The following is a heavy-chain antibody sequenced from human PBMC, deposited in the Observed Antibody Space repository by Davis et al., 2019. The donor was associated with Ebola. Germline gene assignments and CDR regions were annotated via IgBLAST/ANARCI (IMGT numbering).Heavy chain of an antibody. CDR3: ARVSSTGWFYFEY. Sequence: AASVKVSCKASGYTFTSYYMHWVRQAPGQGLEWMGGIIPLFGTAHSVQNFQGRLTITADESTSTVYMELSRLRSEDTAIYYCARVSSTGWFYFEYWGQGTPVTVSS. CDR1: GYTFTSYY. J-gene: IGHJ4*02. CDR2: IIPLFGTA. V-gene: IGHV1-69*13. D-gene: IGHD6-19*01.